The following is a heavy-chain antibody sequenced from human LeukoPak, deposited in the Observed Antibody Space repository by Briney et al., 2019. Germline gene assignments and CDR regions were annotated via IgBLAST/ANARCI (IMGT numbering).Heavy chain of an antibody. V-gene: IGHV4-31*03. CDR2: IYYSGST. J-gene: IGHJ3*02. D-gene: IGHD6-25*01. Sequence: SQTLSLTCTVSGGSFSSGGYYWSWIRQHPGKALEWIGYIYYSGSTYYNPSLKSRVTISVDTSKNQFSLKLSSVTAADTAVYYCARLSPSSGAFDIWGQGTMVTVSS. CDR3: ARLSPSSGAFDI. CDR1: GGSFSSGGYY.